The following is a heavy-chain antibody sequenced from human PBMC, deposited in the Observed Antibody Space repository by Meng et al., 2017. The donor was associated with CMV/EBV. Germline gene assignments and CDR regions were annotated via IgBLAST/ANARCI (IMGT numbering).Heavy chain of an antibody. Sequence: GGSLRLSCAASGFTFSSYSMNWVRQAPGKGLEWVSYISSSSSTIYYADSVKGRFTISRDNAKNSLYLQMNSLRAEDTAVYYCARVIGYPDPSYFDYWGQGTLVTVSS. CDR3: ARVIGYPDPSYFDY. D-gene: IGHD3-22*01. CDR1: GFTFSSYS. CDR2: ISSSSSTI. J-gene: IGHJ4*02. V-gene: IGHV3-48*04.